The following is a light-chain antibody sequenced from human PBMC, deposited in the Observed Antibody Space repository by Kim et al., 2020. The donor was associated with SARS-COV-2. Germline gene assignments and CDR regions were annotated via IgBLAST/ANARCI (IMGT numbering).Light chain of an antibody. Sequence: ASVGDRVTITCRASQDINRYLNGYQQKPGKAPKLLIYTASSLQSGVPSRFTGSGSETDFTLTISSLQPEDFATYYCQQSYSAPRTFGQGTKVDIK. V-gene: IGKV1-39*01. CDR2: TAS. J-gene: IGKJ1*01. CDR3: QQSYSAPRT. CDR1: QDINRY.